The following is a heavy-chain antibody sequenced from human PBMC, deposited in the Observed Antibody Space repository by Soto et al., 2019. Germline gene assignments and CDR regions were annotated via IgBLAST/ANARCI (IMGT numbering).Heavy chain of an antibody. CDR1: GFTFEDHA. V-gene: IGHV3-9*01. Sequence: EVQLVESGGGLVQPGRSMRLSCAASGFTFEDHAMHWVRQVPGKGLEWVSGISWNSGSIGYADSVKGRFTISRDNSRNSVYLEMNSLGAEETGLYFWAKSSGGGVGLFDYWGQGTLVTVSS. CDR3: AKSSGGGVGLFDY. J-gene: IGHJ4*02. CDR2: ISWNSGSI. D-gene: IGHD3-10*01.